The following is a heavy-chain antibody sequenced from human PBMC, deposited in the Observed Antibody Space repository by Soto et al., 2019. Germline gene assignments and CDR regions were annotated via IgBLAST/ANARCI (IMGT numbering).Heavy chain of an antibody. CDR1: GFTFSNYW. V-gene: IGHV3-7*01. CDR2: IKQDGSEK. CDR3: ARRATTSAGYFDL. D-gene: IGHD1-26*01. J-gene: IGHJ2*01. Sequence: LRLSCAASGFTFSNYWMSLVRQAPGKGLEWVANIKQDGSEKNYKDSVKGRLTISRDNAKNSLSLQMNSLRVEDTAVYYCARRATTSAGYFDLWGRGTVVTVSS.